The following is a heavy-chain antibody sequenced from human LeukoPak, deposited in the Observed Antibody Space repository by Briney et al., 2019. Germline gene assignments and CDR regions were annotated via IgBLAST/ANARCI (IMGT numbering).Heavy chain of an antibody. D-gene: IGHD1-26*01. CDR1: GGSISSYY. CDR2: IYYSGST. CDR3: ARAAYSGSYHSDY. V-gene: IGHV4-59*01. J-gene: IGHJ4*02. Sequence: SETLSLTCTVSGGSISSYYWSWIRQPPGKGLEWIGYIYYSGSTNYNPSLKSRVTISVDTSKNQFSLKLSSVTAADTAVYYCARAAYSGSYHSDYWGQGTLVTVSS.